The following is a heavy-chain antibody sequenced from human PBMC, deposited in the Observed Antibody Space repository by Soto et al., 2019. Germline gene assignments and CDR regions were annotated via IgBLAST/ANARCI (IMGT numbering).Heavy chain of an antibody. CDR2: ISSSGSTI. CDR3: ARAGITGTPHFGDY. V-gene: IGHV3-48*03. Sequence: PGGSLRLSCAASGFTFSSYEMNWVRQAPGKGLEWVSYISSSGSTIYYADSVKGRFTISRDNAKNSLYLQMNSLRAEDTAVYYCARAGITGTPHFGDYWGQGTLVTVSS. D-gene: IGHD1-20*01. J-gene: IGHJ4*02. CDR1: GFTFSSYE.